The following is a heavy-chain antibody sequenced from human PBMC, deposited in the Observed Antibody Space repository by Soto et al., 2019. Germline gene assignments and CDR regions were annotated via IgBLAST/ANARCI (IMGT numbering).Heavy chain of an antibody. CDR1: GFTFRSYG. J-gene: IGHJ4*02. CDR2: IWYDGSNK. V-gene: IGHV3-33*01. D-gene: IGHD2-15*01. CDR3: ARDLGTYPGSYFDY. Sequence: GGSLRLSCAASGFTFRSYGMFWVRQAPGKGLEWVALIWYDGSNKYYADSVRGRFTISRDDSKNTLYLQMNSLRAEDTAVYHCARDLGTYPGSYFDYWGQGTLVTVSS.